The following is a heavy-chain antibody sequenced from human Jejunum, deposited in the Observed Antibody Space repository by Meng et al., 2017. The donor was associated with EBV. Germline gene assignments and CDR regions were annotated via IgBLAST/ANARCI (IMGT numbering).Heavy chain of an antibody. CDR3: ARAGGDYEDY. CDR2: TVPIFGTT. Sequence: QVQLVQSGVEVKKPGASVKVSCKTSGYTFTSNGISWVRQAPGQGLEWMGNTVPIFGTTSYAQKFQGRVTITADESTRTAFMELRNLRSEDSAMYYCARAGGDYEDYWGQGTLVTVSS. D-gene: IGHD4-17*01. V-gene: IGHV1-69*13. J-gene: IGHJ4*02. CDR1: GYTFTSNG.